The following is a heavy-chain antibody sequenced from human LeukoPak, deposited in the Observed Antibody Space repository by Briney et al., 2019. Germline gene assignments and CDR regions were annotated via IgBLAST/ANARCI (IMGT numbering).Heavy chain of an antibody. V-gene: IGHV3-21*01. Sequence: PGGSLRLSCAASGFTFSNYAMHWVRQAPGKGLEWVSSISSSSSYIYYADSVKGRFTISRDNAKTSLYLQMNSLRAEDTAVYYCARDLSGVTGYTYGRGIDYWGQGTLVTVSS. CDR3: ARDLSGVTGYTYGRGIDY. CDR2: ISSSSSYI. CDR1: GFTFSNYA. J-gene: IGHJ4*02. D-gene: IGHD5-18*01.